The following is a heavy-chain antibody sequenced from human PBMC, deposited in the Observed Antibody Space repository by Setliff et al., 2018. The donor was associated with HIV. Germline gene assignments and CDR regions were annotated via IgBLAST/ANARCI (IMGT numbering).Heavy chain of an antibody. CDR3: VGVPPYYGTGTLWV. V-gene: IGHV4-59*11. CDR1: WESKINHD. J-gene: IGHJ6*04. D-gene: IGHD3-10*01. CDR2: MFRGGGR. Sequence: SETLSLTCSVSWESKINHDWGWIRQSPGRGLEWIGSMFRGGGRQFQPSLASRVSISGATSKNQFSLKMTSVTPADTAVYFCVGVPPYYGTGTLWVWGRGITVTVSS.